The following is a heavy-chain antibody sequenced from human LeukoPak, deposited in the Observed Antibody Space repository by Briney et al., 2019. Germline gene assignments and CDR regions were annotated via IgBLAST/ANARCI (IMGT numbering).Heavy chain of an antibody. CDR2: ISSNGGST. V-gene: IGHV3-64*01. J-gene: IGHJ4*02. CDR3: ARASSGWYGY. Sequence: GGFLRLSCAASGFTFSSYSMNWVRQAPGKGLEYVSAISSNGGSTYYANSVKGRFTISRENSKNTLYLQMGSLRVEDMAVYYCARASSGWYGYWGQGTLVTVSS. D-gene: IGHD6-19*01. CDR1: GFTFSSYS.